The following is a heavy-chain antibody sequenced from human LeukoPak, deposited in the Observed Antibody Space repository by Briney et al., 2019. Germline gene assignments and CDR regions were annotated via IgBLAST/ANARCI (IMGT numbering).Heavy chain of an antibody. CDR3: ARVAEAGYFDY. V-gene: IGHV3-30*03. D-gene: IGHD6-19*01. J-gene: IGHJ4*02. CDR1: GFIFSSHA. CDR2: ISYAGDDGSNI. Sequence: GGSLRLSCAASGFIFSSHAMHWVRQAPGKGLEWVAVISYAGDDGSNIYYADSVKGRFTISKDNSKNTLYLQMNSLRAEDTAVYYCARVAEAGYFDYWGQGTLVTVSS.